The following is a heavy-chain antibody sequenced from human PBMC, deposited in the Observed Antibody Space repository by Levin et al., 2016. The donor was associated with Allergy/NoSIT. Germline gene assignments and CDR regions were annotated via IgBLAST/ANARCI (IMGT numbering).Heavy chain of an antibody. CDR1: GYTFSAYY. CDR3: ARSDIISTLGKRGMDV. CDR2: INPNTGVT. Sequence: ASVKVSCKASGYTFSAYYIHWVRQAPGQGLEWMGWINPNTGVTKYAQKFQGWVTITRDTSITTAYMELSSLKSDDTAVYYCARSDIISTLGKRGMDVWGQGTTVTVSS. V-gene: IGHV1-2*04. J-gene: IGHJ6*02. D-gene: IGHD3-10*01.